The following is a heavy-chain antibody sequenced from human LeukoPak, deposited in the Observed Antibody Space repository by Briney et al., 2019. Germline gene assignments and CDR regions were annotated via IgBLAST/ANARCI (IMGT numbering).Heavy chain of an antibody. Sequence: GGSLRLSCAASGFTFSSYSRNCVRQAPGKGLEWVSYISSSSSTIHYAASVKGRFTISRDNAKNSVYLQMNSLRAEDTAVYYCAERFDYWGQGTLVTVSS. CDR1: GFTFSSYS. V-gene: IGHV3-48*01. CDR2: ISSSSSTI. CDR3: AERFDY. J-gene: IGHJ4*02. D-gene: IGHD6-25*01.